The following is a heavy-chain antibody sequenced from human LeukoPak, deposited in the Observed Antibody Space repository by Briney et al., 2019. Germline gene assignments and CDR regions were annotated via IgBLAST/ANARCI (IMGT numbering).Heavy chain of an antibody. V-gene: IGHV4-59*01. CDR3: ARGVRGVFDY. CDR1: GGSISSYC. J-gene: IGHJ4*02. Sequence: SETLSLTCTVSGGSISSYCWSWIRQPPGKGLEWIGYIYYSGSTNYNPSLKSRVTISVDTSKNQFSLKLSSVTAADTAVYYCARGVRGVFDYWGQGTLVTVSS. D-gene: IGHD3-10*02. CDR2: IYYSGST.